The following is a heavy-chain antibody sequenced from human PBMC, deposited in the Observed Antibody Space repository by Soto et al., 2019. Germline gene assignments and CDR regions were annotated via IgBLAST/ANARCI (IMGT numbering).Heavy chain of an antibody. Sequence: ASVKVSCKASGYTFTSYDINWVRQATGQGLEWMGWMNPNSGNTGYAQKFQGRVTMTRNTSISTAYMELSSLRSEDKAVYYCAIVRRSTILGVIFGKWFEPLGRRNLVTVCS. J-gene: IGHJ5*02. V-gene: IGHV1-8*01. D-gene: IGHD3-3*01. CDR2: MNPNSGNT. CDR3: AIVRRSTILGVIFGKWFEP. CDR1: GYTFTSYD.